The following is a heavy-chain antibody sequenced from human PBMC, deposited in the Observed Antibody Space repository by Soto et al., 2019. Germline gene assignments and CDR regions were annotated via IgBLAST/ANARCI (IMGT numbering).Heavy chain of an antibody. V-gene: IGHV6-1*01. CDR1: GESVSTNTAT. D-gene: IGHD3-10*01. CDR2: TYYRSKWYN. J-gene: IGHJ6*02. CDR3: ASGGYYYYGMDV. Sequence: SQTLSLTCDISGESVSTNTATWDWIRQSPSRGLEWLGRTYYRSKWYNDYAVSVKSRITINPDTSKNQISLQLNTVTPEDTALYYCASGGYYYYGMDVWGQGTTVTVSS.